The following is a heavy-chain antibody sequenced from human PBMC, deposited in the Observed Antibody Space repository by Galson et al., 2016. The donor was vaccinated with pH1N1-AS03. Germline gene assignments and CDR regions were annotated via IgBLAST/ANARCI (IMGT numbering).Heavy chain of an antibody. CDR3: VRTSGAYFGSAFDI. J-gene: IGHJ3*02. CDR1: GFTFNHYS. CDR2: ISSDSTTI. V-gene: IGHV3-48*04. D-gene: IGHD1-26*01. Sequence: SLRLSCAASGFTFNHYSMNWVRQAPGKGLEWVSYISSDSTTIYYADSVKGRFTISRDNAKNSLYLQMNSLTAEDTAIYYCVRTSGAYFGSAFDIWGQGTMVTVSS.